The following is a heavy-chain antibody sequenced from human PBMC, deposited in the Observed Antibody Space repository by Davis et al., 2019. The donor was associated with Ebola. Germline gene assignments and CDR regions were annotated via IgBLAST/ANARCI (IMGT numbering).Heavy chain of an antibody. CDR1: GYTFTSYD. CDR2: INPNSGGT. CDR3: AISPSAPYSSGSVGDY. J-gene: IGHJ4*02. Sequence: ASVKVSCKASGYTFTSYDINWVRQATGQGLEWMGWINPNSGGTNYAQKFQGRVTMTRDTSISTAYMELSRLRSDDTAVYYCAISPSAPYSSGSVGDYWGQGTLVTVSS. D-gene: IGHD6-19*01. V-gene: IGHV1-2*02.